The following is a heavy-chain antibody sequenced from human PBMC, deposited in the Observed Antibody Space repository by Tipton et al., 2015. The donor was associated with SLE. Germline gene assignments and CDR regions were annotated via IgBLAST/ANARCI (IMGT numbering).Heavy chain of an antibody. Sequence: GSLRLSCAASGFTFSSYGMHWVRQAPGKGLEWVAFIRYDGSNKYYADSVKGRFTISRDNSKNTLYLQMNSLRAEDTAVYYCAKDLLLWFGETVDYWGQGTLVTVSS. J-gene: IGHJ4*02. D-gene: IGHD3-10*01. CDR1: GFTFSSYG. CDR2: IRYDGSNK. V-gene: IGHV3-30*02. CDR3: AKDLLLWFGETVDY.